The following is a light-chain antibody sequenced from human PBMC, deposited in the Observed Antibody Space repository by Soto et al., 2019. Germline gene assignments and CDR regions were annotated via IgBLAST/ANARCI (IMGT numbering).Light chain of an antibody. CDR2: DAS. V-gene: IGKV3-11*01. Sequence: DIVLTQSPATLSLSPGERATLSCRASQSVSSNLAWYQQKPGQAPRLLIYDASNRATGIPTRFSGSGSGTDFTLTISSLEPEDFAVYYCQQRSNWLITFGQGTRLEIK. CDR3: QQRSNWLIT. CDR1: QSVSSN. J-gene: IGKJ5*01.